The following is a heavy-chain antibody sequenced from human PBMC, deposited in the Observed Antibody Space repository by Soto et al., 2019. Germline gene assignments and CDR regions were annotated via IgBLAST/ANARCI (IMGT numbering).Heavy chain of an antibody. J-gene: IGHJ4*02. Sequence: QVQLVESGGGVVQPGRSLRLSCAASRFTFSNYGMQWVRQAPGKGLEWVAVISHDGTAKYYADSVKGRFTISRDNFQNTLDLQMDSLRAEDTAVYYCAKERDTRSSSCFDSWGQGILVTVSS. V-gene: IGHV3-30*18. CDR2: ISHDGTAK. CDR3: AKERDTRSSSCFDS. CDR1: RFTFSNYG. D-gene: IGHD5-18*01.